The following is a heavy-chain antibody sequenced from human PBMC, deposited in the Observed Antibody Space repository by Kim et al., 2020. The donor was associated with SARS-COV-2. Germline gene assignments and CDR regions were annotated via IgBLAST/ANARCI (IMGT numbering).Heavy chain of an antibody. CDR1: GFTFSSYG. Sequence: GGSLRLSCAASGFTFSSYGMHWVRQAPGKGLEWVAVISYDGSNKYYADSVKGRFTISRDNSKNTLYLQMNSLRAEDTAVYYCAKDKTPFTVTYADYWGQG. V-gene: IGHV3-30*18. CDR2: ISYDGSNK. D-gene: IGHD4-17*01. J-gene: IGHJ4*02. CDR3: AKDKTPFTVTYADY.